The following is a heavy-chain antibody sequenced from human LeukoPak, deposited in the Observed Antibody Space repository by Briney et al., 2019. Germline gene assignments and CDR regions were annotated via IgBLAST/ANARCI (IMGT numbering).Heavy chain of an antibody. J-gene: IGHJ4*02. CDR1: GFTFSTYA. D-gene: IGHD2-15*01. CDR3: ATNHEDY. V-gene: IGHV3-23*01. CDR2: ITDSGGVT. Sequence: GGSLRLSCAASGFTFSTYAMSWVRQAPGKGLEWVSNITDSGGVTYYAYSVKGRFTISRDNSKNTLYLQMSSLRADDTALYYCATNHEDYWGQGPLVPVSS.